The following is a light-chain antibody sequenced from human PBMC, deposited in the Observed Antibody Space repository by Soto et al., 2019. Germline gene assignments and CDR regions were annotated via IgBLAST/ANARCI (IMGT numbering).Light chain of an antibody. CDR1: QSIGNW. CDR3: QHYNSYSEA. CDR2: KAS. Sequence: DIQMTQSPSTLSASEGDRVTITCRASQSIGNWLAWYQQKTGKAPKLLIYKASTLKSGVPSRFSGSGSGTEFTLTISSLQPDDFATYYCQHYNSYSEAFGQGTKVELK. V-gene: IGKV1-5*03. J-gene: IGKJ1*01.